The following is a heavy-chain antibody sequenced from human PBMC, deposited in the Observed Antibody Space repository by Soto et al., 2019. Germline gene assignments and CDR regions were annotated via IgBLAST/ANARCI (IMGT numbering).Heavy chain of an antibody. V-gene: IGHV4-4*07. CDR1: GASISGFY. J-gene: IGHJ5*02. CDR2: IYATGTT. CDR3: VRDGTKTLRDWFDP. D-gene: IGHD1-1*01. Sequence: SETLSLTCTVSGASISGFYWSWIRKSAGKGLEWIGRIYATGTTDYNPSLKSRVMMSVDTSKKQFSLKLRSVTAADTAVYYCVRDGTKTLRDWFDPWGQGISGTVSS.